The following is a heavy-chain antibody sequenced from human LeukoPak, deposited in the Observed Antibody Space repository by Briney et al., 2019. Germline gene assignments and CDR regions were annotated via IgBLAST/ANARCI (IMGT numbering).Heavy chain of an antibody. V-gene: IGHV3-23*01. CDR1: GFTFSSSA. CDR3: ARDYSYGYHSDY. Sequence: PGGSLRLSCAASGFTFSSSAMSWVRQALGKGLEWVPSISNNAGNTYYADSVKGRFTISRDNSYNTLYLQMNSLRAEDTAIYYCARDYSYGYHSDYWGQGTLVTVSS. J-gene: IGHJ4*02. D-gene: IGHD5-18*01. CDR2: ISNNAGNT.